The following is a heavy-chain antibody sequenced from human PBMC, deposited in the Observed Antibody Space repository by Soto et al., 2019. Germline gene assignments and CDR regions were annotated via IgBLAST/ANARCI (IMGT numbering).Heavy chain of an antibody. V-gene: IGHV3-30-3*01. CDR1: GFTFSSYA. Sequence: GGSLRLSCAASGFTFSSYAMHWVRQAPGKGLEWVAVISYDGSNKYYADSVKGRFTISRDNSKNTLYLQMNSLRAEDTAVYYCARTIFGVVIIGAFDIWRQGTMVTVSS. CDR3: ARTIFGVVIIGAFDI. J-gene: IGHJ3*02. D-gene: IGHD3-3*01. CDR2: ISYDGSNK.